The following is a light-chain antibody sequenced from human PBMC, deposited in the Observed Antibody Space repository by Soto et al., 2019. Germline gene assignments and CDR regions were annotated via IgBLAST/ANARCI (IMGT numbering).Light chain of an antibody. J-gene: IGKJ1*01. Sequence: EIVLTQSPGTLSLSPGERATLSCRASQSVSSNYLAWYQQKSGQAPSLLIYGISSRATGIPDRFSGSGSGTDVALTISRLEPEDFAVYYCQQYGTSRTFGQGTKVESK. CDR1: QSVSSNY. V-gene: IGKV3-20*01. CDR2: GIS. CDR3: QQYGTSRT.